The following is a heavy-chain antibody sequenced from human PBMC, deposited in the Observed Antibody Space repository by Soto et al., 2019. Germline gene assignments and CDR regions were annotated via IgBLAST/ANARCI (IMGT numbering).Heavy chain of an antibody. J-gene: IGHJ6*02. CDR1: GFTFSSHS. CDR2: ISSSSSTI. D-gene: IGHD3-9*01. CDR3: ARDLACYDILTGHLKPHYYYYGMDV. V-gene: IGHV3-48*02. Sequence: PGGSLRLSCAASGFTFSSHSMNWVRQAPGKGLEWVSYISSSSSTIYYADSVKGRFTISRDNAKNSLYLQMNSLRDEDTAVYYCARDLACYDILTGHLKPHYYYYGMDVWGQGTTVTVSS.